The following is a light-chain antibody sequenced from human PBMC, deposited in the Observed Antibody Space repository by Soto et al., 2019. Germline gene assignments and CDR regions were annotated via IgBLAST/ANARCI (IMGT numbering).Light chain of an antibody. CDR1: SSDIGAYNS. Sequence: QSALTQPASVSGSPGQSITISCTGTSSDIGAYNSVSWYQQHPDKAPKLLIFEVSSRPSGTSNRFSGSKSVNTASLTISGLQAEDEADYYCASFTRSSTWMFGGGTKVTVL. V-gene: IGLV2-14*01. CDR3: ASFTRSSTWM. J-gene: IGLJ3*02. CDR2: EVS.